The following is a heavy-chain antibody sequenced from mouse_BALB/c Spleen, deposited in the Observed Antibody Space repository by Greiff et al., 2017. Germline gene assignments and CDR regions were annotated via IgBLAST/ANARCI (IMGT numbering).Heavy chain of an antibody. Sequence: DVHLVESGGGLVQPGGSLKLSCAASGFTFSSYGMSWVRQTPDKRLELVATINSNGGSTYYPDSVKGRFTISRDNAKNTLYLQMSSLKSEDTAMYYCARRDYDAMDYWGQGTSVTVSS. V-gene: IGHV5-6-3*01. CDR3: ARRDYDAMDY. CDR2: INSNGGST. CDR1: GFTFSSYG. J-gene: IGHJ4*01.